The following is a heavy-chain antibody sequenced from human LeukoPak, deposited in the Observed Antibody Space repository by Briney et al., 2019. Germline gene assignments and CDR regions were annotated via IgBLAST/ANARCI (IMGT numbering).Heavy chain of an antibody. CDR2: ISAYNGNT. CDR3: ARGGSSFYCSGGSCYETPFDY. Sequence: ASVKVSCKASGYTFTSYGISCVRQAPGQGLEWMGWISAYNGNTNYAQKLQGRVTVTTDTSTSTAYMELRSLRSDDTAVYYCARGGSSFYCSGGSCYETPFDYWGQGTLVTVSS. J-gene: IGHJ4*02. CDR1: GYTFTSYG. D-gene: IGHD2-15*01. V-gene: IGHV1-18*01.